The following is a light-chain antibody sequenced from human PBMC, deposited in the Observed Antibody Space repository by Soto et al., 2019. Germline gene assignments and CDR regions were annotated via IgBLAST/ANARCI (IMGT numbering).Light chain of an antibody. Sequence: QSALTQPASVSGSPGQSITISCTGTSSDVGGYKYVSWFQQHPGKAPKLLIYEVSNRPSRVSNRFSASKSGNTASLTISGLQAEDEADYYCSSYTIRATVVFGGGTKVTVL. CDR3: SSYTIRATVV. J-gene: IGLJ2*01. CDR1: SSDVGGYKY. CDR2: EVS. V-gene: IGLV2-14*01.